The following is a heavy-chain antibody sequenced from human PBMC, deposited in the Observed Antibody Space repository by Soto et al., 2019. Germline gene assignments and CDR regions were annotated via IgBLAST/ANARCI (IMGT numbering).Heavy chain of an antibody. CDR2: IYYSGTT. CDR3: ARRKHGDSSGWGEFDY. CDR1: NGSISSSNYH. Sequence: QLQLQESGPGLVKPSETLSLTCTVSNGSISSSNYHWGWIRQAPGKGLECIGSIYYSGTTYYNPSLKSRVTISVETSKNQFSLKLSPVTAADTAVYYCARRKHGDSSGWGEFDYWGQGTLVTVSS. V-gene: IGHV4-39*01. J-gene: IGHJ4*02. D-gene: IGHD6-19*01.